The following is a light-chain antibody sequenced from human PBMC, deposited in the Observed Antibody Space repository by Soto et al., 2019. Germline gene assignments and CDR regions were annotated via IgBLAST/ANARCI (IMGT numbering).Light chain of an antibody. J-gene: IGLJ1*01. CDR3: CSYAGTSYYV. V-gene: IGLV2-11*01. Sequence: QSALTQPRSVSGSPGQSVTISCTGTSTDVNDYKFVSWYQQHPGKAPKLMIFDVSERPSGVPDRFSASKSGNTASLSISGLQAEDEADYYCCSYAGTSYYVFGSGTKLTVL. CDR1: STDVNDYKF. CDR2: DVS.